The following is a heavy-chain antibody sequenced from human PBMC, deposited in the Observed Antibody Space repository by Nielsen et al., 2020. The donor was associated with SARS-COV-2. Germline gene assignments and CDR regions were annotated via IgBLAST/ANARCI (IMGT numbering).Heavy chain of an antibody. D-gene: IGHD3-22*01. CDR2: INWNGGST. CDR1: GFTFDDYV. V-gene: IGHV3-20*01. J-gene: IGHJ4*02. CDR3: ARALGDYYDSSGIDY. Sequence: GESLKISCAASGFTFDDYVMSWVRPAPGKGLEWVSGINWNGGSTGYADSVKGRFTISRDNAKNSLYLQMNSLRAEDTALYHCARALGDYYDSSGIDYWGQGTLVTVSS.